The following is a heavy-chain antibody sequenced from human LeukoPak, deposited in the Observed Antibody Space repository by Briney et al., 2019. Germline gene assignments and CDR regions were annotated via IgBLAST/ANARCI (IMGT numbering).Heavy chain of an antibody. V-gene: IGHV4-61*02. J-gene: IGHJ6*03. CDR3: ARDQYDFWNYYMDV. CDR2: IYTSGST. CDR1: GGPISSGSYY. D-gene: IGHD3-3*01. Sequence: SETLSLTCTVSGGPISSGSYYWSWIRQPAGKGLEWIGRIYTSGSTNYNPSLKSRVTISVDTSKNQFSLKLSSVTAADTAVYYCARDQYDFWNYYMDVWGKGTTVTVSS.